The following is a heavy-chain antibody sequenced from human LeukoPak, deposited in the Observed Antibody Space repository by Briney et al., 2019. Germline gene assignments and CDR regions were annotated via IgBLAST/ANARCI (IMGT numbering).Heavy chain of an antibody. Sequence: SETLSLTCSVSGGSISSYYWSWIRQPPGKGLEWIGYGHYTGSTNYNPSLKSRVTFSVDTSKNQFSLKLTSVTAADTAVYYCARWGETSALRVHAFDIWGQGTMVTVSS. J-gene: IGHJ3*02. CDR2: GHYTGST. CDR1: GGSISSYY. CDR3: ARWGETSALRVHAFDI. D-gene: IGHD3-10*01. V-gene: IGHV4-59*01.